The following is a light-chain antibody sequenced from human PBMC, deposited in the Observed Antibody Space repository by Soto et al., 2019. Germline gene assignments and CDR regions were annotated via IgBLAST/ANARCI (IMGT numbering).Light chain of an antibody. CDR3: QQYYNYPFT. CDR2: AAS. V-gene: IGKV1-8*01. CDR1: QGISSY. Sequence: AIRMTQSPSSLSASTGDRVTITCRASQGISSYFAWYQQKPGKAPKLLIYAASTLQSGVPSRFSGSGSGTDFTLTISCLQSEDFATYYCQQYYNYPFTFGPGTKVDIK. J-gene: IGKJ3*01.